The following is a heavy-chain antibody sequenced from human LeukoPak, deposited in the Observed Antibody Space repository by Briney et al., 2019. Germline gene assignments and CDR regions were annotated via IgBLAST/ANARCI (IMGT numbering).Heavy chain of an antibody. CDR1: GYTFTGYY. D-gene: IGHD1-26*01. V-gene: IGHV1-2*02. J-gene: IGHJ3*02. Sequence: ASVKVSCKASGYTFTGYYMHWVRQAPGQGLEWMGWINPNSGGTNYAQKFQGRVTMTRDTSISTVYMELSRLRSDDTAVYYCARLEWELLNAFDIWGQGTMVTVSS. CDR3: ARLEWELLNAFDI. CDR2: INPNSGGT.